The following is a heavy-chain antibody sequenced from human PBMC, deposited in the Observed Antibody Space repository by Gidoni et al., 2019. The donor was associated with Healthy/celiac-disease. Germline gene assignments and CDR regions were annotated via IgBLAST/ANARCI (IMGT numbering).Heavy chain of an antibody. V-gene: IGHV3-23*01. CDR2: ISGSGGST. J-gene: IGHJ4*02. CDR3: AKGIQLWPTPFDY. Sequence: EVQLLESGGGLVQPGGSLRLACAASGFTFSSYAMSWVRQAPGKGLEWVSAISGSGGSTYYADSVKGRFTISRDNSKNTLYLQMNSLRAEDTAVYYCAKGIQLWPTPFDYWGQGTLVTVSS. D-gene: IGHD5-18*01. CDR1: GFTFSSYA.